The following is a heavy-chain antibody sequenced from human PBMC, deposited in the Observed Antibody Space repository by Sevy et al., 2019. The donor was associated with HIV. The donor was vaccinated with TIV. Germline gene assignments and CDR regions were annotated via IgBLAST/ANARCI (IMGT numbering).Heavy chain of an antibody. J-gene: IGHJ4*02. V-gene: IGHV1-24*01. CDR3: ASVGYYDSTAHTEDLGGY. CDR2: FDPEDGEP. Sequence: ASVKVSCKVSGNTLSDLSMHWVRQSPGKGFEWVGGFDPEDGEPIYERKFQGRVTVTEDTSTDTASIELSSLRSEDTAVHYCASVGYYDSTAHTEDLGGYWGQGTLVTVSS. CDR1: GNTLSDLS. D-gene: IGHD3-16*01.